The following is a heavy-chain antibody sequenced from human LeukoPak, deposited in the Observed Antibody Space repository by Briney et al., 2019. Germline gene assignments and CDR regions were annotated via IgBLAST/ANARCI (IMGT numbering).Heavy chain of an antibody. CDR2: ISGSGGST. J-gene: IGHJ4*02. Sequence: GGSLRLSCAASGFTFSSYAMSWVRQAPGKGLEWVSAISGSGGSTYYADSVRGRFTISRDNSKNTLYLQMNSLRAEDTAVYYCAKSESSVTTFFDYWGQGTLVTVSS. D-gene: IGHD4-17*01. CDR1: GFTFSSYA. CDR3: AKSESSVTTFFDY. V-gene: IGHV3-23*01.